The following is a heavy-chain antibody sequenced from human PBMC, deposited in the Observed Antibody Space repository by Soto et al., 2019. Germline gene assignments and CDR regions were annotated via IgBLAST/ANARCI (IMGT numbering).Heavy chain of an antibody. V-gene: IGHV3-73*01. J-gene: IGHJ4*02. CDR3: IRREGRSIDY. CDR1: GFTFSGSA. CDR2: IRSKGNSYST. Sequence: EVQLVESGGGLVQPGGSLKLSCAASGFTFSGSAMHWVRQASGKGLEWVGGIRSKGNSYSTTYAVSLEGRVTISRDDSKNTAYLQMNSLKTEDTAVYYCIRREGRSIDYWGQGTLVTVSS.